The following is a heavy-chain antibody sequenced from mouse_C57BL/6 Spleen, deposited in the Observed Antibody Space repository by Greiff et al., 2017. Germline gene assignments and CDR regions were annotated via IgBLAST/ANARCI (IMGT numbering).Heavy chain of an antibody. Sequence: VQLQQSGAELVRPGTSVKVSCKASGYAFTNYVIEWVKQGPGQGLEWIGVISSGSGGNNYDEKVTGKAPLTVSKSSTTAYMQLSSLTSGYSAVYFYARSGGLRRGLDYWGQGTTLTVSS. CDR1: GYAFTNYV. CDR2: ISSGSGGN. CDR3: ARSGGLRRGLDY. D-gene: IGHD2-2*01. J-gene: IGHJ2*01. V-gene: IGHV1-54*01.